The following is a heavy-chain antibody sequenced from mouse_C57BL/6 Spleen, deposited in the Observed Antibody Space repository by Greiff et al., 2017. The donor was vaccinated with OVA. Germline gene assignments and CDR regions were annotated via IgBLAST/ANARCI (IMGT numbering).Heavy chain of an antibody. J-gene: IGHJ2*01. Sequence: EVKLQQSGPELVKPGASVKIPCKASGYTFTDYNMDWVKQSHGKSLEWIGDINPNNGGTIYNQKFKGKATLTVDKSSSTAYMELRSLTSEDTAVYYCARSADYYGSSYVRFDYWGQGTTLTVSS. V-gene: IGHV1-18*01. CDR2: INPNNGGT. CDR3: ARSADYYGSSYVRFDY. D-gene: IGHD1-1*01. CDR1: GYTFTDYN.